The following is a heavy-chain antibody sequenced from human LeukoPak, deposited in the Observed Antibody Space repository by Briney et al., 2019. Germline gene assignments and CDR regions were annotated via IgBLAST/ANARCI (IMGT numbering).Heavy chain of an antibody. CDR2: ISGSGGST. Sequence: GSLRLSCAASGFTFSSYAMNWVRQAPGKGLEWVSAISGSGGSTYYADSVKGRFTISRDNSKNTLYLQMNSLRGEDTAVYYCAKDVTSYGHIWFDPWGQGTLVTVSS. CDR1: GFTFSSYA. D-gene: IGHD4-11*01. CDR3: AKDVTSYGHIWFDP. V-gene: IGHV3-23*01. J-gene: IGHJ5*02.